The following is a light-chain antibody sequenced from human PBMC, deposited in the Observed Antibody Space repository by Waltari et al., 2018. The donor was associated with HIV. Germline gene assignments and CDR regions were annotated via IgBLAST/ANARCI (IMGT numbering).Light chain of an antibody. V-gene: IGLV2-23*02. Sequence: QSALIQPASVSGSPGQSITISCTGTSGDAGSSNLVSWYQQHPGKAPKLLISEVNKRPSGVSSRFSGSKSGTTASLTISGLQAEDEADYYCCSYVGRVFGGGTKLTVL. CDR2: EVN. J-gene: IGLJ3*02. CDR1: SGDAGSSNL. CDR3: CSYVGRV.